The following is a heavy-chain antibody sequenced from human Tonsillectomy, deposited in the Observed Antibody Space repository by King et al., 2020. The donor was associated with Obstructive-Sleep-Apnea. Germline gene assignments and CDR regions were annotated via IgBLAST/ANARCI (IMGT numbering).Heavy chain of an antibody. CDR1: GFSFSSYD. CDR2: IGTAGDT. V-gene: IGHV3-13*04. D-gene: IGHD5-18*01. Sequence: VQLVESGGGLVQPGGSLRLSCAASGFSFSSYDMHWVRQVSGKGLEWVSAIGTAGDTYYQGSVKGRFTISRENAKNSLYLQMNSLRAGDTAVYYCVRSRQLWFDYWGQGTLVTVSS. J-gene: IGHJ4*02. CDR3: VRSRQLWFDY.